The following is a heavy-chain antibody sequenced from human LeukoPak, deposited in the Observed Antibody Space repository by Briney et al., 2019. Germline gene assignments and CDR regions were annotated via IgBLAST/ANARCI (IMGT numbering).Heavy chain of an antibody. J-gene: IGHJ6*02. Sequence: GESLKISCKGSGYSFTSYWIGWVRQMPGKGLEWMGIIYPGDSETRYSPSFQGQVTISVDKSISTAYLQWSSLEASDTAMYYCARHGIALVAFYGMDVWGQGTTVTVSS. CDR1: GYSFTSYW. CDR2: IYPGDSET. CDR3: ARHGIALVAFYGMDV. V-gene: IGHV5-51*01. D-gene: IGHD6-19*01.